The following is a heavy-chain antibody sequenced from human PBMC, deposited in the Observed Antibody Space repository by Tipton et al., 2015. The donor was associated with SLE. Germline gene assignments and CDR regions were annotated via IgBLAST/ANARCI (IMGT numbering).Heavy chain of an antibody. D-gene: IGHD2-15*01. CDR2: IYYSGST. V-gene: IGHV4-59*08. CDR3: ARMFIGYYIEV. Sequence: TLSLTCTVSGGSISSYYWSWIRQPPGKGLEWIGYIYYSGSTNYNPSLKSRVTISVDTSKNQFSLKLSSVTAADTAVYYCARMFIGYYIEVWGTGTTVTVTS. J-gene: IGHJ6*03. CDR1: GGSISSYY.